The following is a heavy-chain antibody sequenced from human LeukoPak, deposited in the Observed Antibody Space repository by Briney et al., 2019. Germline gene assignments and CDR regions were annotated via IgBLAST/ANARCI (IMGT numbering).Heavy chain of an antibody. CDR1: GGSVRSDSYY. CDR3: VREAAIDYYDSSGYYRQTEVFDA. CDR2: VYYSGST. J-gene: IGHJ3*01. Sequence: SETLSLTCTVSGGSVRSDSYYWSWIRQPPGKGLEWIGYVYYSGSTNYNPSLKSRATISVDTSKNQFSLKLRSVTAADTAVYYCVREAAIDYYDSSGYYRQTEVFDAWGQGTMVTVS. D-gene: IGHD3-22*01. V-gene: IGHV4-61*01.